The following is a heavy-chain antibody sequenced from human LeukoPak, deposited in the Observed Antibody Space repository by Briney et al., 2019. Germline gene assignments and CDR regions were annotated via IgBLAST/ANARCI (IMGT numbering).Heavy chain of an antibody. Sequence: PGGSLRLSCAVSGFTFSSHEMNWVRQAPGKGLEWVSYISSSGSAIYYADSVKGRFTISRDNAKNSLYLQMNSLKAEDTAVYYCARAGFPFDYWGQGTLVTVSS. J-gene: IGHJ4*02. CDR2: ISSSGSAI. CDR1: GFTFSSHE. CDR3: ARAGFPFDY. V-gene: IGHV3-48*03.